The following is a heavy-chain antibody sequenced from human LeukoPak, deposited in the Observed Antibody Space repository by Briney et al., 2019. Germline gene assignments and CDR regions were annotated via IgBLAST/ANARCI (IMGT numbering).Heavy chain of an antibody. V-gene: IGHV1-69*13. D-gene: IGHD1-1*01. J-gene: IGHJ3*02. CDR1: GITFNYCT. Sequence: SVKVSCKASGITFNYCTISWVRQAPGQGLEWMGRIIPIFGTADYAQKFQGRVTMTADESTSTASMELWSLRSDDTAVYYCARDYQLPSGPDLFDIWGQGTVVTVSS. CDR3: ARDYQLPSGPDLFDI. CDR2: IIPIFGTA.